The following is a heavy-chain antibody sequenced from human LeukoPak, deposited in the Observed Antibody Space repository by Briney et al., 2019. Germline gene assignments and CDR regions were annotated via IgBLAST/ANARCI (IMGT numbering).Heavy chain of an antibody. J-gene: IGHJ4*02. CDR1: GFTFSDYY. CDR3: ARAGISGAGDY. Sequence: GGSLRLSCAASGFTFSDYYMSWIRQTPGKGLEWVSYISSSGTTIYYADSVKGRFTISRDNAKNSLFLQMDSLRAEDTAVYYCARAGISGAGDYWGQGTLVTVSS. D-gene: IGHD6-13*01. V-gene: IGHV3-11*04. CDR2: ISSSGTTI.